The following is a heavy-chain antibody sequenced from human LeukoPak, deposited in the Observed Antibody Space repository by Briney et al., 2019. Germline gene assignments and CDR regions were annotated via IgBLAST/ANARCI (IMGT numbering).Heavy chain of an antibody. CDR2: IYSGGST. J-gene: IGHJ6*02. D-gene: IGHD4-17*01. CDR3: ARARGDYYYGMDV. CDR1: GFTVSSNY. Sequence: GGSLRLSCAASGFTVSSNYMSWVRQAPGMGLEWVSVIYSGGSTYYADSVKGRFTISRDNSKNTLYLQMNSLRAEDTAVYYCARARGDYYYGMDVWGQGTTVTVSS. V-gene: IGHV3-53*01.